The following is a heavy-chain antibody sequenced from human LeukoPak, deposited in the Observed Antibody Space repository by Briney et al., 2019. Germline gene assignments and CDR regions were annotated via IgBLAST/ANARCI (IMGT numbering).Heavy chain of an antibody. CDR2: IYYSGST. Sequence: SQTLSLTCTVSGGSISSGGSYWSWIRQHPGKGLEWIGYIYYSGSTYYNPSLKSRVTISVDTSKNQFSLKLSSVTAADTAVYYCARKTTVTTIRAFDIWGQGTMVTVSS. J-gene: IGHJ3*02. D-gene: IGHD4-17*01. V-gene: IGHV4-31*03. CDR3: ARKTTVTTIRAFDI. CDR1: GGSISSGGSY.